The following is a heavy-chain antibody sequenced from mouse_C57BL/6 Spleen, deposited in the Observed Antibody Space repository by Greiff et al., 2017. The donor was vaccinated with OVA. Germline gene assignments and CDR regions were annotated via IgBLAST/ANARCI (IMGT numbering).Heavy chain of an antibody. V-gene: IGHV1-53*01. CDR1: GYTFTSYW. D-gene: IGHD3-1*01. CDR2: INPSNGGT. J-gene: IGHJ3*01. Sequence: QVQLQQPGPELVKPGASVKLSCKASGYTFTSYWMHWVKQRPGQGLEWIGNINPSNGGTNYNEKFKSKATLTVDKSSSTAYMQLSSLTSEDSAVYYCARSGYPGAWFAYWGQGTLVTVSA. CDR3: ARSGYPGAWFAY.